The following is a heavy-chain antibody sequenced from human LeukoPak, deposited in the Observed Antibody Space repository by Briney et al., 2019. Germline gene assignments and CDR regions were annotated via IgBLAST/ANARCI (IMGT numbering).Heavy chain of an antibody. CDR3: ARDLRPSYDSSGYPSY. Sequence: ASVEVSCKASGYTSTGYYMHWVRQAPGQGLEWMGWINPNSGGTNYAQKFQGRVTMTRDTSISTAYMELSRLRSDDTAVYYCARDLRPSYDSSGYPSYWGQGTLVTVSS. V-gene: IGHV1-2*02. D-gene: IGHD3-22*01. J-gene: IGHJ4*02. CDR1: GYTSTGYY. CDR2: INPNSGGT.